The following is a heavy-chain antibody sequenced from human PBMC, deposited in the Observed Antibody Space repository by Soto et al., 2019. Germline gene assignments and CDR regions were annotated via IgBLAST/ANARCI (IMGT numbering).Heavy chain of an antibody. CDR1: GDSISGSY. J-gene: IGHJ5*02. V-gene: IGHV4-59*01. CDR2: IYYSGTA. D-gene: IGHD3-10*01. CDR3: ARGGISGGHHWLDP. Sequence: PSETLSLTCTVSGDSISGSYWSWLRQPPGKGLEWIGYIYYSGTANYNPSLKSRVIISLDTSRSQFSLILTSLTAADTASYYCARGGISGGHHWLDPWGQGTLVTVSS.